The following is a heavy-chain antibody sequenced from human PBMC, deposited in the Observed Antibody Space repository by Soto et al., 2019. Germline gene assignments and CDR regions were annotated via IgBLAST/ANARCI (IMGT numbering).Heavy chain of an antibody. V-gene: IGHV4-59*01. CDR3: ARDLGCGGDCYAPPYGMDV. D-gene: IGHD2-21*02. CDR1: GGSISSYY. J-gene: IGHJ6*02. Sequence: QVQLQESGPGLVKPSETLSLTCTVSGGSISSYYWSWIRQPPGKGLEWIGYIYYSGSTNYNPSLKGGVTISVDTSKNRFSLKLSSVTAADTAVYYCARDLGCGGDCYAPPYGMDVWGQGTTVTVSS. CDR2: IYYSGST.